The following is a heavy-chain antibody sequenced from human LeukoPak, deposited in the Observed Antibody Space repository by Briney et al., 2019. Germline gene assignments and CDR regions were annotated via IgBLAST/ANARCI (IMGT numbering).Heavy chain of an antibody. CDR2: IRQDGDTK. D-gene: IGHD6-13*01. J-gene: IGHJ4*02. V-gene: IGHV3-7*03. CDR3: ARSLPYGTTWYGRSDF. CDR1: GFTFSSYG. Sequence: GGSLRLSCAASGFTFSSYGMHWVRQAPGKGLEWVANIRQDGDTKYYVDSVKGRFTISRDNAMNSLYLQMNSLRAEDTAIYYCARSLPYGTTWYGRSDFWGQGTLVTVSS.